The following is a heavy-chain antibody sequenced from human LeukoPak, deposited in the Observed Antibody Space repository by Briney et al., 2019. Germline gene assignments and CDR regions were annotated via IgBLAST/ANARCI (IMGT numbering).Heavy chain of an antibody. Sequence: ASVRVSCKASGYTFTNHDFNWMRQAAGQGLEWLGWMNPRSGSTGYAQKFRGRVTMTRDTSITTAYMELSSLTSEDTAVYYCARDGRGAAAADDPLDIWGQGTTVTVSS. D-gene: IGHD6-13*01. CDR3: ARDGRGAAAADDPLDI. V-gene: IGHV1-8*01. CDR2: MNPRSGST. J-gene: IGHJ3*02. CDR1: GYTFTNHD.